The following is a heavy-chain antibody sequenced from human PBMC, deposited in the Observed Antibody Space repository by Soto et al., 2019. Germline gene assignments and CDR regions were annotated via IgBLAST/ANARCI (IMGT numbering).Heavy chain of an antibody. CDR1: GGSISSSSYY. D-gene: IGHD2-2*01. CDR2: IYYSGST. CDR3: ARSRRTGYYYGMDV. Sequence: SETLSLTCTVSGGSISSSSYYWGWIRQPPGKGLEWIGSIYYSGSTYYNPSLKSRVTISVDTSKNQFSLKLSSVTAADTAVYYCARSRRTGYYYGMDVWGQGTTVTVSS. V-gene: IGHV4-39*01. J-gene: IGHJ6*02.